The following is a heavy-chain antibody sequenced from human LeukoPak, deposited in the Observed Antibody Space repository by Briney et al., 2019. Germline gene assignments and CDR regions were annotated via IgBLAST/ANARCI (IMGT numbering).Heavy chain of an antibody. CDR2: ISSNGGST. V-gene: IGHV3-64*01. J-gene: IGHJ6*03. CDR3: ARGKNDVDTAMSYDYYYYMDV. CDR1: GFTFSSYA. Sequence: GGSLRLSCAASGFTFSSYAMHWVRQAPGKGLEYVSAISSNGGSTYYANSVKGRFTISRDNSKNTLYLQMGSLRAEDMAVYYCARGKNDVDTAMSYDYYYYMDVWGKGTTVTVSS. D-gene: IGHD5-18*01.